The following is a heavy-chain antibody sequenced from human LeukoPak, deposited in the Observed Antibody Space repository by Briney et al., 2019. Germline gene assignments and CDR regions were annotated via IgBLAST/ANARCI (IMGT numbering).Heavy chain of an antibody. J-gene: IGHJ4*02. D-gene: IGHD3-3*01. V-gene: IGHV4-39*01. CDR1: GGPIDCSRWC. CDR2: MSYSGNT. CDR3: ASSEKDEVLRFLEWSPGFDY. Sequence: SETLSLTCTVSGGPIDCSRWCLGWIRQPPGRGLEWLGSMSYSGNTFYNPSLKSRVTMSVDASKDQFSLKLSSVTAADTGVYYCASSEKDEVLRFLEWSPGFDYWGQGTLVTVSS.